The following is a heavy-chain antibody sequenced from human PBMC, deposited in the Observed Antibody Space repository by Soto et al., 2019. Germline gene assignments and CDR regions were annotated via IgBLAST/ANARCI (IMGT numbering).Heavy chain of an antibody. Sequence: QVQLVESGGGVVQPGRSLRLSCAASGFTFSNYAMHWVRQAPGKGLEWVAVIAYDGNNEYYADSVKGRFTIFRDNGKNTRDLRMSTVSAEDTAVYFCARRSTCYWQYWYFELWGRGTLVTVS. V-gene: IGHV3-30-3*01. CDR1: GFTFSNYA. D-gene: IGHD2-15*01. CDR3: ARRSTCYWQYWYFEL. J-gene: IGHJ2*01. CDR2: IAYDGNNE.